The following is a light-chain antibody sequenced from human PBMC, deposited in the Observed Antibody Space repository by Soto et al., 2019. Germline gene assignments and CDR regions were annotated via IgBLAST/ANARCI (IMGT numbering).Light chain of an antibody. J-gene: IGKJ2*01. Sequence: DLQMTQSPSSLSASVGDRVTIACRASQSISNKLNWYQQKPGKAPNLLIYAASNLQSGVPSRFSGSGSGTEFTLTISSLQPEDFATYYCQQSYSTPYTFGQGTKL. CDR3: QQSYSTPYT. CDR2: AAS. CDR1: QSISNK. V-gene: IGKV1-39*01.